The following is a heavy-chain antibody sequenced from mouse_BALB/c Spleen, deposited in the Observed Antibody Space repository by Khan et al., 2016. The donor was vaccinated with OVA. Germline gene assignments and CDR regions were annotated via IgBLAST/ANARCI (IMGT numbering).Heavy chain of an antibody. CDR3: AIIFYGYDWFAY. CDR2: IWSDGNT. Sequence: QVQLKQSGPGLVAPSQSLSITCTVSGSSSSSYGVSWARQTPGKGLEWLGVIWSDGNTNYHSSLKSRLTITKDNSMSQVLLKLNSLQTDDTATYYCAIIFYGYDWFAYWGQGTLVTVSA. CDR1: GSSSSSYG. J-gene: IGHJ3*01. V-gene: IGHV2-3*01. D-gene: IGHD2-2*01.